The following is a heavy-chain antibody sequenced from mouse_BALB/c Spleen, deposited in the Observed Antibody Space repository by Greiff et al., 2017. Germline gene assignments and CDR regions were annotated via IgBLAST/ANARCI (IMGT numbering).Heavy chain of an antibody. CDR2: IWSGGST. CDR1: GFSLTSYG. D-gene: IGHD2-10*01. J-gene: IGHJ3*01. Sequence: QVHVKQSGPGLVQPSQSLSITCTVSGFSLTSYGVHWVRQSPGKGLEWLGVIWSGGSTDYNAAFISRLSISKDNSKSQVFFKMNSLQANDTAIYYCASAYYGNGGFAYWGQGTLVTVSA. CDR3: ASAYYGNGGFAY. V-gene: IGHV2-2*02.